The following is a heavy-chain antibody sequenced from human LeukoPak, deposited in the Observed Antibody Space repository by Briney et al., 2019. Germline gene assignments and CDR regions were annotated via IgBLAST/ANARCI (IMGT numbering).Heavy chain of an antibody. D-gene: IGHD6-19*01. CDR3: AKDRDPYSSGWSDY. CDR2: ISGSGGST. J-gene: IGHJ4*02. CDR1: GFTFSSYA. V-gene: IGHV3-23*01. Sequence: GGSLRLSCAASGFTFSSYAMSWVRQAPGKGLEWVSAISGSGGSTYYADSVKGRFTISGDNSKNTLYLQMNSLRAEDTAVYYCAKDRDPYSSGWSDYWGQGTLVTVSS.